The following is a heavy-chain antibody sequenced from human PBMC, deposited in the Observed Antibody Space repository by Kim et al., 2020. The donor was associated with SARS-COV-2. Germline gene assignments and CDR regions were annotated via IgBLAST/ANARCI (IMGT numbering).Heavy chain of an antibody. CDR2: ISYDGSNK. D-gene: IGHD6-19*01. J-gene: IGHJ4*02. CDR3: AKGEQWLVPDIDY. V-gene: IGHV3-30*18. Sequence: GGSLRLSCAASGFTFSSYGMHWVRQAPGKGLEWVAVISYDGSNKYYADSVKGRFTISRDNSKNTLYLQMNSLRAEDTAVYYCAKGEQWLVPDIDYWGQGTLVTVSS. CDR1: GFTFSSYG.